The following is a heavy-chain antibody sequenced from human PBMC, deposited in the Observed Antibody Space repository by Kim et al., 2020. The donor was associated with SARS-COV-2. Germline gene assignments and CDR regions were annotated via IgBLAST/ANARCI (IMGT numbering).Heavy chain of an antibody. J-gene: IGHJ6*02. V-gene: IGHV1-69*04. Sequence: SVKVSCKASGGTFSSYAISWVRQAPGQGLEWMGRIIPILGIANYAQKFQGRVTITADKSTSTAYMELSSLRSEDTAVYYCARDQCSGGSCYPISVLDVWGQGTTVTVSS. CDR3: ARDQCSGGSCYPISVLDV. CDR2: IIPILGIA. CDR1: GGTFSSYA. D-gene: IGHD2-15*01.